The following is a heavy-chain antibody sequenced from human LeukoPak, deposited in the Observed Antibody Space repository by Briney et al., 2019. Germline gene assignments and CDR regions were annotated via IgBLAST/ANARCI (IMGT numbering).Heavy chain of an antibody. CDR1: GFTFSSYE. CDR3: AKYPAEQLVNMDV. J-gene: IGHJ6*03. Sequence: GGSLRLSCAASGFTFSSYEMNWVRQAPGRGLEWVSYISSSGSTIYYADSVKGRFTISRDNGKNSLYLQMNSLRAEDTALYYCAKYPAEQLVNMDVWGKGTTVTISS. CDR2: ISSSGSTI. D-gene: IGHD6-13*01. V-gene: IGHV3-48*03.